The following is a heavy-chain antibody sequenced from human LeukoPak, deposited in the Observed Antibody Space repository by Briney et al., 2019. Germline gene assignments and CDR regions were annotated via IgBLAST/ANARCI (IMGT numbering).Heavy chain of an antibody. V-gene: IGHV3-7*03. CDR1: GLTLGNYW. D-gene: IGHD1-26*01. CDR3: AARSSGNPYF. Sequence: PGGSLRLSCTASGLTLGNYWMIRVRQAPGKGLQWVAKIKQDGSEKYYVDSVKGRFTISRDNAENSLYLQMNSLRVEDTAVYYCAARSSGNPYFWGQGTLVTVSS. J-gene: IGHJ4*02. CDR2: IKQDGSEK.